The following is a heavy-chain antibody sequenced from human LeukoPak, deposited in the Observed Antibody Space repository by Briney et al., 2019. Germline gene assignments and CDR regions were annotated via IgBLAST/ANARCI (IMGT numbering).Heavy chain of an antibody. J-gene: IGHJ4*02. V-gene: IGHV1-46*01. CDR1: GYSFTNYY. CDR3: ARTRGYYFDY. Sequence: ASVRVSCKASGYSFTNYYMHGARQAPGQGLEWMGMINPSGGSTTYAQKFQGRVTMTRDMSTSTVYMELSSLTSEDTAVYYCARTRGYYFDYWGQGTLVTVSS. CDR2: INPSGGST.